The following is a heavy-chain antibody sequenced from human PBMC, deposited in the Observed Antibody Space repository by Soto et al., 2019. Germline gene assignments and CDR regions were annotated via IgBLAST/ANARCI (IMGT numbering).Heavy chain of an antibody. V-gene: IGHV1-2*04. D-gene: IGHD6-13*01. CDR3: ARDNFPQEQQSGFDTNYYYGMDV. J-gene: IGHJ6*02. Sequence: ASVKVSCKASGYTFTGYYMHWVRQAPGQGLEWMGWINPNSGGTNYAQKFQGWVTMTRDTSISTAYLELSRLRSDDMPVYYCARDNFPQEQQSGFDTNYYYGMDVWGQGTTVTVSS. CDR1: GYTFTGYY. CDR2: INPNSGGT.